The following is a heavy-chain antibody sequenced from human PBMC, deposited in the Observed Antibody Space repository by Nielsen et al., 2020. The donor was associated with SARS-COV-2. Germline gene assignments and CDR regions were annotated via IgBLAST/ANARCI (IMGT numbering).Heavy chain of an antibody. CDR1: GGSISSSNW. CDR2: INHSGST. Sequence: SETLSLTCAVSGGSISSSNWWSWVRQPPGKGLEWIGEINHSGSTNYNPSLKSRVTISVDTSKNQFSLKLSSVTAADTAVYYCASGVSAFDIWGQGTMVTVSS. CDR3: ASGVSAFDI. J-gene: IGHJ3*02. V-gene: IGHV4-4*02. D-gene: IGHD3-16*01.